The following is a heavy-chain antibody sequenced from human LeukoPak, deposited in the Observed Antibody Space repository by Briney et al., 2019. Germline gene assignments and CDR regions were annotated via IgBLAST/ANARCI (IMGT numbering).Heavy chain of an antibody. J-gene: IGHJ4*02. Sequence: PSETLSLTCTVSGGSISSSSYYWGWIRQPPGKGLEWIGSIYYSGSTYYNPSLKSRVTISVDTSKNQFSLKLSSVTAADTAVYYCARRPGSYDSSGYYDYWGQGTLVTVSS. CDR1: GGSISSSSYY. CDR3: ARRPGSYDSSGYYDY. V-gene: IGHV4-39*07. CDR2: IYYSGST. D-gene: IGHD3-22*01.